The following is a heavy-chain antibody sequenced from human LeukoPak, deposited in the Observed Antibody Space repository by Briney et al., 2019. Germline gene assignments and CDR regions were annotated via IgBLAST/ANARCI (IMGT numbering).Heavy chain of an antibody. CDR1: GGSISSYY. V-gene: IGHV4-59*01. J-gene: IGHJ3*02. CDR2: IYYSGST. D-gene: IGHD3-22*01. Sequence: SETLSLTSTVSGGSISSYYWSWIRQPPGKGLEWIGYIYYSGSTNYNPSLKSRVTISVDTSKNQSSLKLSSVTAADTVVYYCARDLSHDSSGYYSFPDAFDIWGQGTMVTVSS. CDR3: ARDLSHDSSGYYSFPDAFDI.